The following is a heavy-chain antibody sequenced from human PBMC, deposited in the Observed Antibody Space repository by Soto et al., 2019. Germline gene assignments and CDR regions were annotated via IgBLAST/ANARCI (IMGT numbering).Heavy chain of an antibody. J-gene: IGHJ6*02. CDR3: ARDRFDIVVPRGMRGMDV. CDR2: INAGNGNT. Sequence: ASVEVSCKASGYSFNSYAMHWVRQAPGQRLEWMGWINAGNGNTKYSQKFQGRVTITRDTSASTAYMELSSLRSEDTAVYYCARDRFDIVVPRGMRGMDVWGQGTTVTVSS. CDR1: GYSFNSYA. D-gene: IGHD2-15*01. V-gene: IGHV1-3*01.